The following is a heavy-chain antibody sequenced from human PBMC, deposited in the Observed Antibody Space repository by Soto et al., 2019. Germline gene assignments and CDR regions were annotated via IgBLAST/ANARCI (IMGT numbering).Heavy chain of an antibody. J-gene: IGHJ3*02. CDR2: TYYRSKWET. CDR3: ARGDVIDI. V-gene: IGHV6-1*01. Sequence: SHTLSLTCAISGDSVSSNSAAWNWVRQSPSRGLEWLGRTYYRSKWETDHAVSVRGRITINPDTSKNQFSLQLNSVTPGDTAVYYCARGDVIDIWGRGTMVTVSS. CDR1: GDSVSSNSAA.